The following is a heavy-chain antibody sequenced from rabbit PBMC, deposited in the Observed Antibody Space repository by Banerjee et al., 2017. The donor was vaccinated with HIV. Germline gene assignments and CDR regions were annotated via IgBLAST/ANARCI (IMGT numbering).Heavy chain of an antibody. D-gene: IGHD4-2*01. CDR2: IGAGSGAT. CDR1: GFSFSSSYY. V-gene: IGHV1S40*01. CDR3: ARGSAYAGAGYAL. J-gene: IGHJ4*01. Sequence: QSLEESGGDLVKPGASLTLTCTASGFSFSSSYYMCWVRQAPGKGLEWIGCIGAGSGATYYASWAKGRFTISKTSSTTVALQMTSLTAADTATYFCARGSAYAGAGYALWGPGTLVTVS.